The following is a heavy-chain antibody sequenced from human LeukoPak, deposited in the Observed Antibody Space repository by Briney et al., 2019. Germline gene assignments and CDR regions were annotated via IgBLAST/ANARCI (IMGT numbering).Heavy chain of an antibody. CDR3: ARIFSVGFDY. D-gene: IGHD3-3*02. V-gene: IGHV2-70*04. CDR1: GFSLSTSGMR. CDR2: IDWDDDK. Sequence: KESGPALVKPTQTLTLTCTFSGFSLSTSGMRVSWIRQPPGKALEWLARIDWDDDKFYSTSLKTRLTISKDTSKNQVVLTMTNMDPVDTATYYCARIFSVGFDYWGQGALVTVSS. J-gene: IGHJ4*02.